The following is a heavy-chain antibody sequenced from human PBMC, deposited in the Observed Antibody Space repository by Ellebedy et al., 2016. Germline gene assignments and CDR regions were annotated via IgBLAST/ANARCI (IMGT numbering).Heavy chain of an antibody. CDR2: ISAYNGNT. V-gene: IGHV1-18*01. Sequence: ASVKVSXKASGYTFTSYGISWVRQAPGQGLEWMGWISAYNGNTNYAQKLQGRVTMTTDTSTSTAYMELRSLRSDDTAVYYCAREVSPSYYYYGMDVWGQGTTVTVSS. J-gene: IGHJ6*02. D-gene: IGHD1-14*01. CDR3: AREVSPSYYYYGMDV. CDR1: GYTFTSYG.